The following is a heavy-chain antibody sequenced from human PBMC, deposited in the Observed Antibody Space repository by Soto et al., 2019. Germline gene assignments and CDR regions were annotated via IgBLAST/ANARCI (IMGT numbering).Heavy chain of an antibody. CDR3: AKEDYSGSSDY. Sequence: PGGSLRLSCAASGFTSSSYGMHWVRQAPGKGLEWVAVISYDGSNKYYADSVKGRFTISRDNSKNTLYLQMNSLRAEDTAVYYCAKEDYSGSSDYWGQGTLVTVSS. J-gene: IGHJ4*02. CDR1: GFTSSSYG. V-gene: IGHV3-30*18. D-gene: IGHD1-26*01. CDR2: ISYDGSNK.